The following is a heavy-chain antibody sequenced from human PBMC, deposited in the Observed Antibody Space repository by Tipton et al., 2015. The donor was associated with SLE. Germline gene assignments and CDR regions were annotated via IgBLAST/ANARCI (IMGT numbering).Heavy chain of an antibody. Sequence: LRLSCAASGFTFSSYAMHWVRQAPGNGLEWIGEINHSGSTNYNPSLKSRVTISVDTSKNQFSLKLSSVTAADTAVYYCARGRGIVVVVAATPFDYWGQGTLVTVSS. V-gene: IGHV4-34*01. J-gene: IGHJ4*02. CDR2: INHSGST. D-gene: IGHD2-15*01. CDR3: ARGRGIVVVVAATPFDY. CDR1: GFTFSSYA.